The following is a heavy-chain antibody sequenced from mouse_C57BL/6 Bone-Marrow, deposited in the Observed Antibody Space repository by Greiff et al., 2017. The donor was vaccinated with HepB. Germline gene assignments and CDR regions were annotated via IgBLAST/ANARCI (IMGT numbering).Heavy chain of an antibody. J-gene: IGHJ2*01. CDR3: QIYYAKLRRDY. Sequence: QVQLQQSGAELVKPGASVKMSCKASGYTFTSYWITWVKQRPGQGLEWIGDIYPGSGSTNYNEKFKSKATLTVDTSSSTAYMQLSSLTSEDSAVYYCQIYYAKLRRDYWGQGTTLTVSS. V-gene: IGHV1-55*01. CDR1: GYTFTSYW. D-gene: IGHD2-1*01. CDR2: IYPGSGST.